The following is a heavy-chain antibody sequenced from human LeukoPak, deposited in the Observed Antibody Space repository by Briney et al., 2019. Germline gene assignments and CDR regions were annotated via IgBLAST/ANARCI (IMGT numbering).Heavy chain of an antibody. CDR2: IYSGGST. CDR3: ATLARYAFDI. CDR1: GLPLSSKD. Sequence: PGGSLRLSCAASGLPLSSKDMSWVRQAPGKGLEWVSVIYSGGSTYYADSVKGRFTISRDNSKNTLYLQMNSLRAEDTAVYYCATLARYAFDIWGQGTMVTVSS. J-gene: IGHJ3*02. V-gene: IGHV3-53*01. D-gene: IGHD5-12*01.